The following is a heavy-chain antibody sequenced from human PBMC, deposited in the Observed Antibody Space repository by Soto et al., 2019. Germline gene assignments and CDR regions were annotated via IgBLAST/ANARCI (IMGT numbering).Heavy chain of an antibody. J-gene: IGHJ4*02. CDR3: ARVIAAAGSYYFDY. CDR2: IGTAGDT. D-gene: IGHD6-13*01. CDR1: GLTFSSYD. V-gene: IGHV3-13*01. Sequence: GGSLKLPCAASGLTFSSYDMHWVRQVTGKGLEWVSAIGTAGDTYYPGSVKGRFTISRENAKNSLYLQMNSLRAGDTAVYYCARVIAAAGSYYFDYWGQGTLVTVSS.